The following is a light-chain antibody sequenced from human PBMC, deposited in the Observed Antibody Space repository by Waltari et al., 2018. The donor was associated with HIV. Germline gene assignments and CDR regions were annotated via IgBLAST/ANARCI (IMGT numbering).Light chain of an antibody. J-gene: IGLJ3*02. CDR1: TSNTGTNY. V-gene: IGLV1-51*01. CDR2: GND. CDR3: ETWENSLSAGV. Sequence: QSLLTQPPSVSAAPGQTVTIPCSGRTSNTGTNYLSWYQQLPGTAPKLLIYGNDKRPSGIPDRFSGSKSGTSATLDITGVQSGDGADDYCETWENSLSAGVFGGGTKLTVL.